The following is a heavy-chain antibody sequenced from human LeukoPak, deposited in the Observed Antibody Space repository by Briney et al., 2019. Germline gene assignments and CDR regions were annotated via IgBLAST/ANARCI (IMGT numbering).Heavy chain of an antibody. D-gene: IGHD6-19*01. Sequence: ASVTVSCTASGYTFTVYYMHWVRQAPGQGLEWMGRINPNSGGTNYAQKFQGRVTMTRDTSISTAYMELSRLRSDDTAVYYCARLAVAADFDYWGQGTLVTVSS. CDR3: ARLAVAADFDY. V-gene: IGHV1-2*06. CDR2: INPNSGGT. J-gene: IGHJ4*02. CDR1: GYTFTVYY.